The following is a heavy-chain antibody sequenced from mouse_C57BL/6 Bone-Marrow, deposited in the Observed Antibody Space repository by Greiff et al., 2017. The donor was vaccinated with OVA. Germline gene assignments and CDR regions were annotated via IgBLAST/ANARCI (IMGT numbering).Heavy chain of an antibody. CDR1: GYAFSSSW. V-gene: IGHV1-82*01. D-gene: IGHD1-1*01. CDR2: IYPGDGDT. CDR3: ARRVVANYYAMDY. Sequence: VQLQQSGPELVKPGASVKISCKASGYAFSSSWMNWVKQRPGKGLEWIGRIYPGDGDTNYNGKFKGKATLTADKSSSTAYMQLSSLTSEDSAVYFCARRVVANYYAMDYWGQGTSVTVSS. J-gene: IGHJ4*01.